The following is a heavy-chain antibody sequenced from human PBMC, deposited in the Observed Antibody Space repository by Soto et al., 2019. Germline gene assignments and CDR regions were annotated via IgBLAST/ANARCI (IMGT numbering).Heavy chain of an antibody. V-gene: IGHV3-48*01. CDR2: ISSGRSTK. D-gene: IGHD1-26*01. J-gene: IGHJ4*02. CDR1: GFTFSTYS. CDR3: ARDLVAWELRYFDF. Sequence: PGGSLRLSCAASGFTFSTYSMSWVRQAPGKGLEWVSYISSGRSTKYYADSVKGRFTISRDNAKNSLYLEMNSLRAEDTAVYYCARDLVAWELRYFDFWGQGTLVTVSS.